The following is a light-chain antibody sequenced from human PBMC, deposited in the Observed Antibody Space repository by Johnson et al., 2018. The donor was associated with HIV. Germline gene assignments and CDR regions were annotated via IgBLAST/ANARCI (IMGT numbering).Light chain of an antibody. CDR2: DNN. Sequence: QLVLTQPPSVSAAPGQKVTISCSGSSSNIGNNYVSWYQQLPGTAPKLLIYDNNKRPSGIPARFSGSKSGTSATLGITGLQTGDEADYYCGTWDSSLSAGGNVFGTGTKVTVL. V-gene: IGLV1-51*01. J-gene: IGLJ1*01. CDR3: GTWDSSLSAGGNV. CDR1: SSNIGNNY.